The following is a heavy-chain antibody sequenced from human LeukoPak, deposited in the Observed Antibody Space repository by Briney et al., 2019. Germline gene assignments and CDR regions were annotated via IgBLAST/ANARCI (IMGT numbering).Heavy chain of an antibody. CDR1: GYRFTNYW. V-gene: IGHV5-51*01. CDR3: ARHLDRAGGAWFVVAFEI. CDR2: IYPDDSDL. J-gene: IGHJ3*02. Sequence: GESLKISCKGSGYRFTNYWIAWVRQMPGEGLEWMGIIYPDDSDLRYSPSFQGHVSISADKSISTAYLQWSSLRASDAAMYYCARHLDRAGGAWFVVAFEIWGQGTLVTVSS. D-gene: IGHD2-21*02.